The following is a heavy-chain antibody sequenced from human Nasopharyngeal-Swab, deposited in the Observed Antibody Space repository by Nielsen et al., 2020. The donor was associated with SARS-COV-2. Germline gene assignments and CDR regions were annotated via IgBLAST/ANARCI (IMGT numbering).Heavy chain of an antibody. Sequence: GSLRLSCAASGFTVSSNYMSWIRQSPGKGLEWIGSFSYSGTTYFNPSLKSRVTISVDTSKNQFSVKLSSVTAADTAVYYCASYYYDSSDYSYWFDPWGQGTLVTVSS. CDR1: GFTVSSNY. J-gene: IGHJ5*02. D-gene: IGHD3-22*01. CDR3: ASYYYDSSDYSYWFDP. CDR2: FSYSGTT. V-gene: IGHV4-59*05.